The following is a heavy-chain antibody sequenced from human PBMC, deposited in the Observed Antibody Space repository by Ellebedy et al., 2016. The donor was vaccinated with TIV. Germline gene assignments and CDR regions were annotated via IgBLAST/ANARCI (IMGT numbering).Heavy chain of an antibody. CDR1: GFTFSDYY. CDR2: ISSSGSSV. CDR3: ARDTRFIDHQHNWFDP. Sequence: GGSLRLSCAASGFTFSDYYMIWIRQAPGKGLEWVSYISSSGSSVYYADSVKGRFTISRDNAKNSLYLQINTLIAEDTAVYYCARDTRFIDHQHNWFDPWGQGTLVTVSS. J-gene: IGHJ5*02. D-gene: IGHD2-2*01. V-gene: IGHV3-11*01.